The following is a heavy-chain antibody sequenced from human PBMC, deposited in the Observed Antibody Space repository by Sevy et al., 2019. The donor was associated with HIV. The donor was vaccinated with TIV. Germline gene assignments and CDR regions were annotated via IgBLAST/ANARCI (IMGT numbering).Heavy chain of an antibody. CDR3: ARSPPVVVVPGAPSWFDP. CDR1: DGSFSGYY. J-gene: IGHJ5*02. Sequence: SETLSLTCAVHDGSFSGYYWNWIRQLPGKGLEWIGKINESGITNYNPSLKSRVTISVDTSKNEFSLKLNSVTAADTAVYFCARSPPVVVVPGAPSWFDPWGQGTLVTVSS. V-gene: IGHV4-34*01. CDR2: INESGIT. D-gene: IGHD2-2*01.